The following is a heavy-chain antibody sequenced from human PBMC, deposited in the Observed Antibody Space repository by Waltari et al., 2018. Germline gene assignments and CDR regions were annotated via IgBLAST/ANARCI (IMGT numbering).Heavy chain of an antibody. D-gene: IGHD2-15*01. V-gene: IGHV4-59*11. Sequence: QVQLQESGPGLVKPSETLSLTCTVSGGSISSHYWRWIRQPPGKGLEWIGYIYYSGSTNYNPSLKSRVTISVDTSKNQFSLKLSSVTAADTAVYYCARVHYSTLFDYWGQGTLVTVSS. CDR3: ARVHYSTLFDY. CDR1: GGSISSHY. J-gene: IGHJ4*02. CDR2: IYYSGST.